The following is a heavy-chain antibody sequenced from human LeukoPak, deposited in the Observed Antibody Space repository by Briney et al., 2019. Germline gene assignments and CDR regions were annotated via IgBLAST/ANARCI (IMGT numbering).Heavy chain of an antibody. CDR2: ISGSNSYI. V-gene: IGHV3-21*04. CDR1: GFTFNSYS. D-gene: IGHD6-19*01. J-gene: IGHJ4*02. CDR3: ARRSGIAVAGAFDY. Sequence: GGSLRLSCAASGFTFNSYSMNWVRQAPGKGLEWVSSISGSNSYIYYADSMKGRFTISRDNAKNSLYLQMNSLRAEDTAVYYCARRSGIAVAGAFDYWGQGTLVTVSS.